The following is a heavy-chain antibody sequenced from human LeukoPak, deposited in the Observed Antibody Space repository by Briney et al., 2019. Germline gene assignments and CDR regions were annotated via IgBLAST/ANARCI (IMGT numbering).Heavy chain of an antibody. Sequence: KPGGSLRLSCAASGFTVSSYSMNWLRQAPGKGLEWVSSISSSSSYIYYTDSVEGRFTISRDNAKNSLYLQMNSLRPEDTAVYYCARGYNWNYPPLYYYYYMDVWGKGTTVTVSS. V-gene: IGHV3-21*01. D-gene: IGHD1-7*01. CDR1: GFTVSSYS. CDR2: ISSSSSYI. CDR3: ARGYNWNYPPLYYYYYMDV. J-gene: IGHJ6*03.